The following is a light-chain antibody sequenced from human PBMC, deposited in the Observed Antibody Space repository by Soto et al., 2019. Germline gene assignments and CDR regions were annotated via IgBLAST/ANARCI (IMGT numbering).Light chain of an antibody. CDR1: QDMSSY. CDR2: AAS. J-gene: IGKJ3*01. Sequence: IQLTQSPSSLSASVGDGVMITCRASQDMSSYLAWYQQKPGKAPNLLIYAASTLQRGVPSRFSGRGSGTDFTLTISSLQPEDFATYYCQQFNSYPRTFGPGTKVDIK. CDR3: QQFNSYPRT. V-gene: IGKV1-9*01.